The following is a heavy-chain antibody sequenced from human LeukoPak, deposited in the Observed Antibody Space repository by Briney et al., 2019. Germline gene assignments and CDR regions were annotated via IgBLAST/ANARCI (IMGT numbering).Heavy chain of an antibody. V-gene: IGHV4-4*07. CDR1: GGSISSYY. J-gene: IGHJ6*02. Sequence: PLETLSLTCTVSGGSISSYYWSWIRQPAGKGLEWIGRIYTSGSTNYNPSLKSRVTMSVDTSKNQFSLKLSSVTAADTAVYYCARLPVAAAGRGYYYYYGMDVWGQGTTVTVSS. D-gene: IGHD6-13*01. CDR2: IYTSGST. CDR3: ARLPVAAAGRGYYYYYGMDV.